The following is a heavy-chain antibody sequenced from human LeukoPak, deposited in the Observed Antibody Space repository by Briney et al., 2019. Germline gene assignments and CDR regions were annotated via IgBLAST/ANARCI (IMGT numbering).Heavy chain of an antibody. Sequence: QTGGSLRLSRTASGFTFGDYAMSWFRQAPGKGLEWVGFIRSKAYGETTEYAASVKGRFTISRDDSKSIAYLQMNSLKTEDTAVYYCTRETIFGVNWFDPWGQGTLVTVSS. CDR1: GFTFGDYA. D-gene: IGHD3-3*01. CDR2: IRSKAYGETT. CDR3: TRETIFGVNWFDP. J-gene: IGHJ5*02. V-gene: IGHV3-49*03.